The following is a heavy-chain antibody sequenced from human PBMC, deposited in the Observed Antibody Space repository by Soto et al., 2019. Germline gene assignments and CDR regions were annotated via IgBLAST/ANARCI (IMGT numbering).Heavy chain of an antibody. Sequence: SETLSLTCAVAGVSISSGNWWTWVRQTPQRGLEYIGEIFHDGTANYYPSFERRVAISVDTSKNQLSLKLTSVTAADTAIYFCARLVYDTRLNYMYFDFWGQGALVTVSS. CDR1: GVSISSGNW. J-gene: IGHJ4*02. D-gene: IGHD3-10*01. V-gene: IGHV4-4*02. CDR3: ARLVYDTRLNYMYFDF. CDR2: IFHDGTA.